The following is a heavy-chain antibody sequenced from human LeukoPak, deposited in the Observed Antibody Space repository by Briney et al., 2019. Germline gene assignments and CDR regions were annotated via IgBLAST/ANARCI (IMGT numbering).Heavy chain of an antibody. D-gene: IGHD2-21*02. CDR1: GFTFSSYA. CDR3: ARVATWEVVTAILGDCYYMDV. CDR2: ISYDGSNK. J-gene: IGHJ6*03. V-gene: IGHV3-30*04. Sequence: GRSLRLSCAASGFTFSSYAMHWVRQAPGKGLEWVAVISYDGSNKYYADSVKGRFTISRDNSKNTLYLQMNSLRAEDTAVYYCARVATWEVVTAILGDCYYMDVWGKGTTVTVSS.